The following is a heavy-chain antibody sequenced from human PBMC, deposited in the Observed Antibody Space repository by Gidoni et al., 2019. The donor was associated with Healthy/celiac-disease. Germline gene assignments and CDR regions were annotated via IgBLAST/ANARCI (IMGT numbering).Heavy chain of an antibody. CDR3: ARSSPLGDYGYYYYGMDV. Sequence: QLQLQESGPGLVKPSETLSLTCSVPGCPISSSRFYWGWIRQPPGKGLEWIGSIYDSGRTYYNPSLKSRVTISVDTSKNQFSLKLSSVTAADTAVYYCARSSPLGDYGYYYYGMDVWGQGTTVTVSS. D-gene: IGHD4-17*01. CDR2: IYDSGRT. CDR1: GCPISSSRFY. J-gene: IGHJ6*02. V-gene: IGHV4-39*01.